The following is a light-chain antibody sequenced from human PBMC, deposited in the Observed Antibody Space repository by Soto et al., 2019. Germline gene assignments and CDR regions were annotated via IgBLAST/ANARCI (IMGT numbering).Light chain of an antibody. CDR3: SSYTSSSTL. Sequence: QSALTQPASVSGSPGQSITISCTGTSSDVGSYNYVPWYQQHPGKAPKLMIYEVSDRPSGISSRFSGSKSGNTASLTISGLQTEDEADYYCSSYTSSSTLFGTGTKV. V-gene: IGLV2-14*01. CDR1: SSDVGSYNY. CDR2: EVS. J-gene: IGLJ1*01.